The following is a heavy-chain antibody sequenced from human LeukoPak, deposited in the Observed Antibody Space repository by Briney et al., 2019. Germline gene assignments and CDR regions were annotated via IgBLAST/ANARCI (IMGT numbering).Heavy chain of an antibody. CDR1: GDSVSSNSAA. Sequence: SQTLSLTCALSGDSVSSNSAAWNWIRQSPSRGLEWLGRTYYRSKWYNDYAVSVKSRITINPDTSKNQFSLQLNSVTPEDTAVYYCATSGYYREWFDSWGQGTLVTVSS. CDR2: TYYRSKWYN. J-gene: IGHJ5*01. D-gene: IGHD3-22*01. V-gene: IGHV6-1*01. CDR3: ATSGYYREWFDS.